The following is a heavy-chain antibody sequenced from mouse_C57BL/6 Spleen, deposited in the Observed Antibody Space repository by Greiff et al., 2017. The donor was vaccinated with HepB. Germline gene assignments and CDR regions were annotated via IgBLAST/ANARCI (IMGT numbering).Heavy chain of an antibody. Sequence: EVQLQQSGTVLARPGASVKMSCKTSGYTFTSYWMHWVKQRPGQGLEWIGAIYPGNSDTSYNQKFKGKAKLTAVTSASTAYMELSSLTNEDSAVYYCTREPIYDGYPYYAMDYWGQGTSVTVSS. J-gene: IGHJ4*01. CDR2: IYPGNSDT. V-gene: IGHV1-5*01. CDR1: GYTFTSYW. CDR3: TREPIYDGYPYYAMDY. D-gene: IGHD2-3*01.